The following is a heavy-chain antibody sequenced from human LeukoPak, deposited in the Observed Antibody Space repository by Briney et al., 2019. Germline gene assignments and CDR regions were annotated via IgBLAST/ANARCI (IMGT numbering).Heavy chain of an antibody. CDR1: GFTFSTYA. CDR2: ISPTGDGA. CDR3: AKAGDRNYFDY. J-gene: IGHJ4*02. V-gene: IGHV3-23*01. D-gene: IGHD3-22*01. Sequence: GGPLRLSCAASGFTFSTYALHWVRQAPGKGLEWVSGISPTGDGAYYADSVKGRFTISRDNSKNTLYVHMNSLRAEDTAVYYCAKAGDRNYFDYWGQGALVTVSS.